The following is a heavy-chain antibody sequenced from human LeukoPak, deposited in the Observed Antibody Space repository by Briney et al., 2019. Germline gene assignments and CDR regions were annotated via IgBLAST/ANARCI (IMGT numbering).Heavy chain of an antibody. Sequence: PGGSLRLSCAASGFTFNSYWMSWVRQAPGKGLEWVANIKQDGSEKYYVDSVKGRFTISRDNAKNSLYLQMNSLRAEDTAVYYCARDLGDYYDSSGQGDYWGQGTLVTVSS. D-gene: IGHD3-22*01. V-gene: IGHV3-7*01. J-gene: IGHJ4*02. CDR2: IKQDGSEK. CDR1: GFTFNSYW. CDR3: ARDLGDYYDSSGQGDY.